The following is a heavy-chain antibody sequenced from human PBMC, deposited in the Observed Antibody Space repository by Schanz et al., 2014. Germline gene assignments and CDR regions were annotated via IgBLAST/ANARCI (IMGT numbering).Heavy chain of an antibody. D-gene: IGHD3-9*01. CDR1: GFTFSSYA. V-gene: IGHV3-23*04. CDR2: ISGSGGST. Sequence: EVQLVESGGGLVQPGGSLRLSCAASGFTFSSYAMSWVRQAPGKGLEWVSAISGSGGSTYHSDSVKGRFTISRDSAENSLYLQMNSLRAEDTAVYYCAKAADWPVTRFDPWGQGTLVTVSS. CDR3: AKAADWPVTRFDP. J-gene: IGHJ5*02.